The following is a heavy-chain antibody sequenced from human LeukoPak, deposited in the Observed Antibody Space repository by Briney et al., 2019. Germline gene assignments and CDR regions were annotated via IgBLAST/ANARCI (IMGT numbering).Heavy chain of an antibody. CDR1: GFSFSNYY. Sequence: GGSLRLSCASSGFSFSNYYMSWVRQAPGKGLEWVSYITTSGSSTNYAGSVKGRFTISWDNAKNSVVLQMNSLRTEDTAVYYCTRERRGSYHAFDYWGQGTLVTVSS. D-gene: IGHD3-16*02. J-gene: IGHJ4*02. CDR2: ITTSGSST. CDR3: TRERRGSYHAFDY. V-gene: IGHV3-11*01.